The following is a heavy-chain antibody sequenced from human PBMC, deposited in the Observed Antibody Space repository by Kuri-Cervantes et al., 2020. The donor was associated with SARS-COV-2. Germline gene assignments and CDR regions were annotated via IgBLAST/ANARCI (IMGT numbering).Heavy chain of an antibody. D-gene: IGHD4-23*01. V-gene: IGHV3-NL1*01. CDR3: ARDWKIAVVTPDAFDI. CDR2: VGYSGDNT. J-gene: IGHJ3*02. CDR1: GFTFSSYG. Sequence: GGSLRLSCAASGFTFSSYGMHWVRQAPGKGLEWVSTVGYSGDNTFYADSVKGRFTISRDNSKNTLYLQMNSLRAEDTAVYYCARDWKIAVVTPDAFDIWGQGTMVTVSS.